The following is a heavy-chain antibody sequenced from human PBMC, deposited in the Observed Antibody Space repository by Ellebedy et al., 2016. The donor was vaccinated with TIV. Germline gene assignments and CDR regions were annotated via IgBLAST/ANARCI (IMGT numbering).Heavy chain of an antibody. D-gene: IGHD2-2*01. CDR3: ARDARFIDHQHNWFDP. CDR1: GFTFSDYY. J-gene: IGHJ5*02. Sequence: GESLKISCAASGFTFSDYYMSWIRQAPGEGLEWVSYISNSDGSIFYADSVRGRFTISRDNAKNLLYLQMKSLRAEDTAVYYCARDARFIDHQHNWFDPWGQGTLVTVSS. CDR2: ISNSDGSI. V-gene: IGHV3-11*01.